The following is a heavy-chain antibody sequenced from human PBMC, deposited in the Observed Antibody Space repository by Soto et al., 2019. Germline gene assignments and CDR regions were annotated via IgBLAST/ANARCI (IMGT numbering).Heavy chain of an antibody. CDR1: GFTFSSYG. CDR3: ALDMTTVTTAEYFQH. D-gene: IGHD4-17*01. Sequence: GGSLRLSCAASGFTFSSYGMHWVRQAPGKGLEWVAVISYDGSNKYYADSVKGRFTISRDNSKNTLYLQMNSLRAEDTAVYYCALDMTTVTTAEYFQHWGQGTLVTVSS. V-gene: IGHV3-30*03. J-gene: IGHJ1*01. CDR2: ISYDGSNK.